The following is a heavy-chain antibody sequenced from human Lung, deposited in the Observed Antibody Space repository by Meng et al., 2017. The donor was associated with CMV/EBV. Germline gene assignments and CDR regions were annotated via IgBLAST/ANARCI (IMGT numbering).Heavy chain of an antibody. Sequence: SLKISXAASRFTFGEHAMHWVRQAPGKGLEWVSGISWNSANIAYADSVKGRIIISRDNAENSHYLQMNRLRPEDTALYYCAQGPRCVVTGGYLDCWGPGTLVTVSS. CDR2: ISWNSANI. V-gene: IGHV3-9*01. J-gene: IGHJ4*02. CDR3: AQGPRCVVTGGYLDC. CDR1: RFTFGEHA. D-gene: IGHD2-21*02.